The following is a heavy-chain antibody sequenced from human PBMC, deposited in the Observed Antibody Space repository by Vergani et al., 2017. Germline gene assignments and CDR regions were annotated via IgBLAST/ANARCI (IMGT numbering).Heavy chain of an antibody. D-gene: IGHD1/OR15-1a*01. CDR1: GGTFSSYT. CDR2: IIPILGIA. J-gene: IGHJ6*02. V-gene: IGHV1-69*02. CDR3: ATNNDYYYYGMDV. Sequence: QVQLVQSGAEVKKPGSSVKFSCKASGGTFSSYTISWVRQAPGQRLEWMGRIIPILGIANYAQQFQGRVTITADKSTSTAYMELSSLRSEDTAVYYCATNNDYYYYGMDVWGQGTTVTVSS.